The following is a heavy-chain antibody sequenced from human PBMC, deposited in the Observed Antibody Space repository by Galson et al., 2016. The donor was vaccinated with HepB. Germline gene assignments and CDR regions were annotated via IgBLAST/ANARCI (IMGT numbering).Heavy chain of an antibody. Sequence: LSLTCAVSGASISSYYWSWLRQPPGKGLEWIGDFYCRGSTHSNPSLKSRVTISADTSKNQLSLNLRSVTAADTAVYYCAGDHGSSGWLYWGQGTLVTVSS. CDR3: AGDHGSSGWLY. J-gene: IGHJ4*02. CDR2: FYCRGST. V-gene: IGHV4-59*01. D-gene: IGHD6-19*01. CDR1: GASISSYY.